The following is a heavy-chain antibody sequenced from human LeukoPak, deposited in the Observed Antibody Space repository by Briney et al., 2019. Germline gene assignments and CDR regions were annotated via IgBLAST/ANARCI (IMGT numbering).Heavy chain of an antibody. Sequence: GASVKVSCKASGYTFTSYDINWVRQATGQGLEWMGWMNPNSGNTGYAQKFQGRVTMTRNTSISTAYMELSSLRSEDTAVYYCARAASMVVPAASFDPWGQGTQVTVSS. CDR3: ARAASMVVPAASFDP. J-gene: IGHJ5*02. CDR2: MNPNSGNT. D-gene: IGHD2-2*01. CDR1: GYTFTSYD. V-gene: IGHV1-8*01.